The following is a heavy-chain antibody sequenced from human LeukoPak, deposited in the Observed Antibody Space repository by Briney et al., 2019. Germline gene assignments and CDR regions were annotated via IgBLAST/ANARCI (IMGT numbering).Heavy chain of an antibody. CDR3: ARDPKYNSWYLECFDY. D-gene: IGHD6-13*01. V-gene: IGHV7-4-1*02. CDR1: GYTFTRYS. Sequence: ASVKISFKASGYTFTRYSMNWGRPAPGQGLEWMGSINTNTGNPTYSQGFTGRFFFSLDTSVSTAYLQISSLKAEDTAVYYCARDPKYNSWYLECFDYWGQGTLVTVSS. CDR2: INTNTGNP. J-gene: IGHJ4*02.